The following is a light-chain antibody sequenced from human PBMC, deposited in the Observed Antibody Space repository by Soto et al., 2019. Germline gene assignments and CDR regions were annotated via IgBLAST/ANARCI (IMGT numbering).Light chain of an antibody. Sequence: EIVLMQSPDILSLSPGERATVSCRASETITNNDLAWYQQKPGQAPRLLLYGASTRPTGVPDRFSGSGSGKDFTLTIDSLEHDDFSVYFCHHYGSSPPYTFGQGTKLDIK. J-gene: IGKJ2*01. V-gene: IGKV3-20*01. CDR2: GAS. CDR1: ETITNND. CDR3: HHYGSSPPYT.